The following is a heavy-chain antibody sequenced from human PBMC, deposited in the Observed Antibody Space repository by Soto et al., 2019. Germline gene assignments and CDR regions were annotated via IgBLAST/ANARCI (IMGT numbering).Heavy chain of an antibody. CDR1: GYSFTSYW. CDR2: IYPGDSDT. J-gene: IGHJ5*02. D-gene: IGHD4-17*01. Sequence: LGESLQISCKGSGYSFTSYWIGCVRQMPGKGLEWMGIIYPGDSDTRYSPSFQGQVTISAEKSISTAYLQWSSLKASDTAMYYCARLGTDYGALDWFEPWGQGTLVTVSS. CDR3: ARLGTDYGALDWFEP. V-gene: IGHV5-51*01.